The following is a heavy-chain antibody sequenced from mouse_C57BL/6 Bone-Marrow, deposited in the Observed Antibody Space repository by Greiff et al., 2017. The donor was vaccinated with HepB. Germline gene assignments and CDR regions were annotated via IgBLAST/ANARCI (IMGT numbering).Heavy chain of an antibody. Sequence: EVHLVESGGGLVQPKGSLKLSCAASGFSFNTYAMNWVRQAPGKGLEWVARIRSKSNNYATYYADSVKDRFTISRDDSESMLYLQMNNLKTEDTAMYYCVRGPHYFDYWGQGTTLTVSS. V-gene: IGHV10-1*01. J-gene: IGHJ2*01. CDR3: VRGPHYFDY. CDR1: GFSFNTYA. CDR2: IRSKSNNYAT.